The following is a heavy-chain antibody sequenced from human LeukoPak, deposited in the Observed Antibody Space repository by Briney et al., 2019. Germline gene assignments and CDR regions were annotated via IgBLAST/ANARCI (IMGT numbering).Heavy chain of an antibody. D-gene: IGHD3-10*01. Sequence: TGGSLRLSCAASGFTFSSYAMSWVRQAPGKGLEWVANIKQDGSEKYYVDSVKGRFTISRDNAKNSLYLQMNSLRAEDTAVYYCARDQSVNYYGSGSYYYYMDVWGKGTTVTVSS. CDR2: IKQDGSEK. CDR3: ARDQSVNYYGSGSYYYYMDV. CDR1: GFTFSSYA. J-gene: IGHJ6*03. V-gene: IGHV3-7*01.